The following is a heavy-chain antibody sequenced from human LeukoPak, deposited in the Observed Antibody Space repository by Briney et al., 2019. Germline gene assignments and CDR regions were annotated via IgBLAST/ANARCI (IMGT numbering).Heavy chain of an antibody. CDR1: GFTFSSYA. CDR3: ARFRGVIVSVY. V-gene: IGHV3-30-3*01. CDR2: ISYDGSNK. J-gene: IGHJ4*02. Sequence: PGGSLRLSCAASGFTFSSYAMRWVRQAPGKGLEWVAVISYDGSNKYYADSVKGRFTISRDNSKNTLYLQMNSLRAEDTAVYYCARFRGVIVSVYWGQGTLVTVSS. D-gene: IGHD3-16*02.